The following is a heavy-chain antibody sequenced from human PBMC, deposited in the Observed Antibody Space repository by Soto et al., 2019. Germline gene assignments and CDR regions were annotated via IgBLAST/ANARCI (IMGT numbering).Heavy chain of an antibody. CDR2: IRSKAYGGTT. CDR1: GFTFGDYA. D-gene: IGHD2-2*01. CDR3: TRGWGNNPYQLPGPTY. V-gene: IGHV3-49*03. J-gene: IGHJ4*02. Sequence: GGSLRLSCTASGFTFGDYAMSWFRQAPGKGLEWVGFIRSKAYGGTTEYAASVKGRLTISRDDSKSIAYLQMNSLKTEDTAVYYCTRGWGNNPYQLPGPTYWGQGTLVTVSS.